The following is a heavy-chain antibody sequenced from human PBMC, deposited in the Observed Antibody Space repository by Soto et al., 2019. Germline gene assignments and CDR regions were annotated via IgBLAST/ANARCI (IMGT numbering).Heavy chain of an antibody. CDR1: GGSISSYY. V-gene: IGHV4-59*01. D-gene: IGHD3-10*01. CDR2: IYYSGST. J-gene: IGHJ5*02. Sequence: SETLSLTCTVSGGSISSYYWSWTRQPPGKGLEWIGYIYYSGSTNYNPSLKSRVTISVDTSKNQFSLKLSSVTAADTAVYYCARTESIRVPTGGFDPWGQGTLVTVSS. CDR3: ARTESIRVPTGGFDP.